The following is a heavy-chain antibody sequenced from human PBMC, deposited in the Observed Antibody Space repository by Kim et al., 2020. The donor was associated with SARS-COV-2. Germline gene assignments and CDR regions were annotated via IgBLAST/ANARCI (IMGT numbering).Heavy chain of an antibody. Sequence: YNDYAVAVKSRITINPDTSKNQLSLQLNAVTPEETAVYYCARSSARRFDYWGQGTLVTVSS. CDR2: YN. V-gene: IGHV6-1*01. D-gene: IGHD6-6*01. CDR3: ARSSARRFDY. J-gene: IGHJ4*02.